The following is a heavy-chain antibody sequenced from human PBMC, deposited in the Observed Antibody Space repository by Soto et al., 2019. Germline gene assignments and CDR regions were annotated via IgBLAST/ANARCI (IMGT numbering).Heavy chain of an antibody. V-gene: IGHV1-18*01. CDR1: GYTFTSYG. D-gene: IGHD4-17*01. CDR3: ARFGTMTD. Sequence: QVXLVXSGXXXXKXGXSVKXSCKASGYTFTSYGISWVRXAPGQGLEWMGWISAYNGNTNYAQKLQGRVTMTTDTSTSTAYMELRSLRSDDTAVYYCARFGTMTDWGQGTLVTVSS. J-gene: IGHJ4*02. CDR2: ISAYNGNT.